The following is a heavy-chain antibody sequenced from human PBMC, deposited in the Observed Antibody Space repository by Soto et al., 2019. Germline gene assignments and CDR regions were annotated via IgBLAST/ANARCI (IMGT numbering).Heavy chain of an antibody. CDR1: GYTFSNYG. J-gene: IGHJ6*02. D-gene: IGHD6-19*01. CDR3: SRFIMVGGWFDPNYYHGMDV. Sequence: QVQLVQSGAEVKKPGASVTVSCKTSGYTFSNYGINWVRQAPGQGLEWMGWISGYNGNTNYAQNVQGRVTMTTDTSTGTVYMELRSLKSDDTAIYYCSRFIMVGGWFDPNYYHGMDVWGQGTTVTVSS. CDR2: ISGYNGNT. V-gene: IGHV1-18*01.